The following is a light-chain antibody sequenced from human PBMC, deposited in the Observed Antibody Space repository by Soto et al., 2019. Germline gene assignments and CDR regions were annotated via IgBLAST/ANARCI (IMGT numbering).Light chain of an antibody. CDR2: GAS. V-gene: IGKV3-15*01. CDR3: QQYNNWPSIT. Sequence: EIVMTQSPATLSVSPGESATLSCRASQSVSSNLAWYQQKPGQAPRLLIYGASTRATGIPARFSGSGSGTEFTLTISSLRSEDFAVYYCQQYNNWPSITFGQGTRLEIK. CDR1: QSVSSN. J-gene: IGKJ5*01.